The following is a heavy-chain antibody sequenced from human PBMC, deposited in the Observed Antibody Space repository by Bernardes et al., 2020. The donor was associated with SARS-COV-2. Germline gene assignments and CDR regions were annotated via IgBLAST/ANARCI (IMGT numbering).Heavy chain of an antibody. V-gene: IGHV3-23*01. CDR2: ISGSGSAT. CDR3: AREDYELDL. CDR1: GFPFSGYA. D-gene: IGHD4-17*01. Sequence: GGSLRLSCAASGFPFSGYAMTWVRQAPGKGLEWVSSISGSGSATYYTDSVKGRFTISRDNSKNTLFLQMYSLRAEDTALYFCAREDYELDLWGQGTLVTVSS. J-gene: IGHJ5*02.